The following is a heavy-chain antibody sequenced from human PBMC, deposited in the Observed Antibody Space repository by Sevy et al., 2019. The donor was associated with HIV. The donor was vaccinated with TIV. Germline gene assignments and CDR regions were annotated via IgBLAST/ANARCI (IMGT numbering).Heavy chain of an antibody. CDR3: AHTDGIALRPTY. J-gene: IGHJ4*02. V-gene: IGHV2-5*01. Sequence: SGPTLVIPTETLTLTCTFSGFSLSTTGVGVGWIRQPPGQALEWLGLFSWNDDKRYSPSLKSRLTITKVTSKNQVVLTMTNMDPVDTATYYCAHTDGIALRPTYWGQGTLVTVSS. D-gene: IGHD6-6*01. CDR2: FSWNDDK. CDR1: GFSLSTTGVG.